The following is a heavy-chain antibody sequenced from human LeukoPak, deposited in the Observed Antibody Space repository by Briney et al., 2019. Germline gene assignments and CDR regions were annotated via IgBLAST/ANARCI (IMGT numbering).Heavy chain of an antibody. V-gene: IGHV3-23*01. CDR1: GFTFSSYA. D-gene: IGHD6-19*01. J-gene: IGHJ6*03. Sequence: GGSLRLSCAASGFTFSSYAMSWVRQAPGKGLEWVSAISGIGGSTYYADSVKGRFTISRDNSKNTLYLQMNSLRAEDTAVYYCAKSVYSSGWYGWDYYDYYMDVWGKGTTVTVSS. CDR2: ISGIGGST. CDR3: AKSVYSSGWYGWDYYDYYMDV.